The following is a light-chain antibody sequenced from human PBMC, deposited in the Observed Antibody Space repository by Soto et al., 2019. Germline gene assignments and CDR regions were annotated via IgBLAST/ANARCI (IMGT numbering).Light chain of an antibody. J-gene: IGLJ2*01. V-gene: IGLV7-43*01. CDR3: LLYYGGAQLV. CDR2: XXX. Sequence: QAVVTQEPSLTVSPGGTVTLTCASSTGAVTSGYYPNWFQQKPGQAPRALIYXXXXXXXXXXAXXXXSLLGGKAALTLSGVQPXXXXEYYCLLYYGGAQLVFGGGTKLTVL. CDR1: TGAVTSGYY.